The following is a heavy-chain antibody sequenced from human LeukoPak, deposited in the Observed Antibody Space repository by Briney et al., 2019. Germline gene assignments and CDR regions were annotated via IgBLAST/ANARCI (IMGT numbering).Heavy chain of an antibody. CDR1: GFTFSSYA. Sequence: PGGSLRLSCAASGFTFSSYAMHWVRQAPGKGLEWVAVISYDGSNKYYADSVKGRFTISRDNSKNTLYLQMNSLRAEGTAVYYCARDLYYYDSSGYGMDVWGQGTTVTVSS. J-gene: IGHJ6*02. CDR2: ISYDGSNK. CDR3: ARDLYYYDSSGYGMDV. V-gene: IGHV3-30-3*01. D-gene: IGHD3-22*01.